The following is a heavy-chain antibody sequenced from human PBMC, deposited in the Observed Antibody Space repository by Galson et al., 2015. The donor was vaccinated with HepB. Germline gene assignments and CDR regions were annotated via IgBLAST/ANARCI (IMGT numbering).Heavy chain of an antibody. J-gene: IGHJ4*02. CDR1: GYTFTSYG. Sequence: SVKVSCKASGYTFTSYGISWVRQAPGQGLEWMGWISAYNGNTNYAQKLQGRVTMTTDTSTSTAYMELRSLRSDDTAVYYCAGDGRFLEWLLQPFDYWGQGTLVTVSP. CDR3: AGDGRFLEWLLQPFDY. D-gene: IGHD3-3*01. CDR2: ISAYNGNT. V-gene: IGHV1-18*04.